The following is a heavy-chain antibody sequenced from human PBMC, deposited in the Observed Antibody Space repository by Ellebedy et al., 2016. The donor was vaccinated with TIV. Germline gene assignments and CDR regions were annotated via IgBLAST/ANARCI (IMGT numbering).Heavy chain of an antibody. CDR3: ARPYSDYDFGIDV. V-gene: IGHV1-46*01. J-gene: IGHJ6*02. Sequence: ASVKVSCKASGYIFTRYQMHWVRQAPGQGLEWLGIVNPSGGSTTYAQKFQGRITMTRDMSTGTLYMELSSLRSEDTAVYYCARPYSDYDFGIDVWGQGTTVTAS. CDR1: GYIFTRYQ. D-gene: IGHD5-12*01. CDR2: VNPSGGST.